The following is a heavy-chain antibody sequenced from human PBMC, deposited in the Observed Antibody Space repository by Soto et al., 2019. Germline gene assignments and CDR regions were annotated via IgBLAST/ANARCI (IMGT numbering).Heavy chain of an antibody. Sequence: SETLSLTCTVSGDSMTSSSYYWGWVRQPPGKGLEWIGSIYYSERTSYNSGSTYYSPSLKSRVTISGDTSRSQFSLKLSSVTAADTAVYYCARHTRNQFDPWGQGTLVTVSS. CDR1: GDSMTSSSYY. J-gene: IGHJ5*02. V-gene: IGHV4-39*01. CDR3: ARHTRNQFDP. CDR2: IYYSERTSYNSGST.